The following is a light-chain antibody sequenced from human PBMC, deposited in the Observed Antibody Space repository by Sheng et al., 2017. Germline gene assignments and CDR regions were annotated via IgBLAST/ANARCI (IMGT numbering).Light chain of an antibody. CDR1: QDVGTY. Sequence: DIQMTQSPSSVSASVGDRVTITCRASQDVGTYLAWYQQAPGKAPNLLISAVSTLQSGVPARFSGSGSGTEFTLTISSLHPEDFATYYCQHSYTTPRTFGQGTTVEIK. V-gene: IGKV1-12*01. CDR2: AVS. CDR3: QHSYTTPRT. J-gene: IGKJ1*01.